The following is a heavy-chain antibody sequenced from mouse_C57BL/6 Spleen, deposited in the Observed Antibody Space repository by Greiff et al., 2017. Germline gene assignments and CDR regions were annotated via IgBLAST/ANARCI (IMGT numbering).Heavy chain of an antibody. CDR3: VSHYGNSWFAY. V-gene: IGHV10-1*01. Sequence: EVKLVESGGGLVQPKGSLKLSCAASGFSFNTYAMNWVRQAPGKGLEWVARIRSKSNNYATYYADSVKDRFTISRDDSESMLYLQMNNLKTEDTAMYYCVSHYGNSWFAYWGQGTLVTVSA. J-gene: IGHJ3*01. CDR1: GFSFNTYA. D-gene: IGHD2-1*01. CDR2: IRSKSNNYAT.